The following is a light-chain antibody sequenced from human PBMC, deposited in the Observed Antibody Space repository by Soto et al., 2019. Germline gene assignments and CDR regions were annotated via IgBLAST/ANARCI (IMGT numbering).Light chain of an antibody. CDR1: QSVSTY. Sequence: EMVLTQSPGTLSLSLGERATLSCRASQSVSTYLAWYQQKPGQAPRLLIYDVSNRATGIPARFSGGGSGTDFTLTISSLEPEDFAVYYCQQRSNWPPITFGQGTRLEIK. CDR3: QQRSNWPPIT. J-gene: IGKJ5*01. V-gene: IGKV3-11*01. CDR2: DVS.